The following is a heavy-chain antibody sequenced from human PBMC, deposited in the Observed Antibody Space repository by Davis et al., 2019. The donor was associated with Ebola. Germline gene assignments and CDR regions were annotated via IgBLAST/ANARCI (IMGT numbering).Heavy chain of an antibody. J-gene: IGHJ6*04. Sequence: MPSETLSLTCTVSGGSISSSSYYWGWIRQPPGKGLEWIGSIYYSGSTYYNPSLKSRVTISVDTSKNQFSLKLSSVTAADTAVYYCAARSPYGMDVWGKGTTVTVSS. CDR1: GGSISSSSYY. CDR3: AARSPYGMDV. CDR2: IYYSGST. V-gene: IGHV4-39*01.